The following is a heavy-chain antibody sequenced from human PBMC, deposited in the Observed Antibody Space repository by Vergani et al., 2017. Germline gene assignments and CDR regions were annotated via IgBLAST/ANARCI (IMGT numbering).Heavy chain of an antibody. Sequence: QVQLQESGPGLVKPSETLSLTCTVSGGSISSYYWSWIRQPPGKGLEWIGYIYYSGSTNYNPSRKSRVTISVDTSKNQFSLKLSSVTAADTAVYYFARGGYRRNYYGMDVWGQGTTVTVSS. J-gene: IGHJ6*02. CDR2: IYYSGST. CDR3: ARGGYRRNYYGMDV. CDR1: GGSISSYY. V-gene: IGHV4-59*12. D-gene: IGHD6-25*01.